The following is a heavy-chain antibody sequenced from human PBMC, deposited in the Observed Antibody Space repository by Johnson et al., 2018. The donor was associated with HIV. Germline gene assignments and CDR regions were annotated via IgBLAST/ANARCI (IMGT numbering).Heavy chain of an antibody. V-gene: IGHV3-30*03. J-gene: IGHJ3*02. Sequence: QVQLVESGGGVVQPGGSLRLSCAASGFTFTSYAMSWVRQPPGKGLEWVAVISYDGSNKYYADSVKGRFTISRDNSKNTLYLQMNSLRAADTAVYYCVFFYASFDIWGQGTMVTVSS. CDR1: GFTFTSYA. CDR3: VFFYASFDI. D-gene: IGHD2/OR15-2a*01. CDR2: ISYDGSNK.